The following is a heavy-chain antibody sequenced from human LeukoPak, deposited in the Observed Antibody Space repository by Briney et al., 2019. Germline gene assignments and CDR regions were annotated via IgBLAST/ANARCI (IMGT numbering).Heavy chain of an antibody. CDR2: INPNSGGT. J-gene: IGHJ6*03. CDR3: AKAYDIHDYYYYYMDV. CDR1: GYTFTGYY. V-gene: IGHV1-2*02. D-gene: IGHD3-9*01. Sequence: GASVKVSCKASGYTFTGYYMHWVRQAPGQGLEWMGWINPNSGGTNYAQKFLGRVTMTRDTSISTAYMELSRLRSDDTAVYYCAKAYDIHDYYYYYMDVWGKGTTVTVSS.